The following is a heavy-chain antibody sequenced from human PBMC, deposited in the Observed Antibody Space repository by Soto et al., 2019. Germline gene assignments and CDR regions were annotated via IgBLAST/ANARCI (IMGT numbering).Heavy chain of an antibody. V-gene: IGHV3-48*02. CDR3: ARASDYDFWSGYFSRLYYYGMDV. CDR1: GFTFSSYS. J-gene: IGHJ6*02. Sequence: GGSLRLSCAASGFTFSSYSMNWVRQAPGKGLEWVSYISSSSSTIYYADSVKGRFTISRDNAKNSLYLQMNSLRDEDTAVYYCARASDYDFWSGYFSRLYYYGMDVWGQGTTVTVSS. CDR2: ISSSSSTI. D-gene: IGHD3-3*01.